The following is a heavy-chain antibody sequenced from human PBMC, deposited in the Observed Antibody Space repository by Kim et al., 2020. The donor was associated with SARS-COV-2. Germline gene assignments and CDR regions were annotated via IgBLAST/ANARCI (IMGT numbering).Heavy chain of an antibody. CDR3: SRVSNSGTYAFDY. D-gene: IGHD1-26*01. J-gene: IGHJ4*02. V-gene: IGHV3-72*01. Sequence: YAASVKGRFTISRDDSKNSLYLQMNNLKTEDTAVYYCSRVSNSGTYAFDYWGQGTLV.